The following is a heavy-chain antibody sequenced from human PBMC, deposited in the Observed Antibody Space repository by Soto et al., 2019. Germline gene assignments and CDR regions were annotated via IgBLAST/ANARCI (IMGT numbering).Heavy chain of an antibody. D-gene: IGHD5-12*01. CDR1: GGSMTSYNHY. CDR2: IDYSGTT. V-gene: IGHV4-30-4*01. CDR3: ARGSRGPRWFDP. Sequence: TLSLTCTVSGGSMTSYNHYWTWIRQAPGKGLECIGYIDYSGTTNYSPSLQGRVTISLDKSKNQFSLRLTSVTAADTAVYYCARGSRGPRWFDPWGQGALVTVSS. J-gene: IGHJ5*02.